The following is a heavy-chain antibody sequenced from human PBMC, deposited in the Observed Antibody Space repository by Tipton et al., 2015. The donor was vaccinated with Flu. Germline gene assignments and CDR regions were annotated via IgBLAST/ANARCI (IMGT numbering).Heavy chain of an antibody. V-gene: IGHV3-21*01. Sequence: GSLRLSCAASGFTFSSYSMNWVRQAPGKGLEWVSSISSSSSYIYYADSVKGRFTISRDNAKNSLYLQMNSLRAEDTAVYYCARESEAPDYMDVWGKGTTVTVSS. CDR1: GFTFSSYS. CDR2: ISSSSSYI. CDR3: ARESEAPDYMDV. J-gene: IGHJ6*03.